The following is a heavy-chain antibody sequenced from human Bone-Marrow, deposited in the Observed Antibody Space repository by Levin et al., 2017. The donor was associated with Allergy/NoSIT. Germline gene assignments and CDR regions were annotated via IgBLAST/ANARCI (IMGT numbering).Heavy chain of an antibody. D-gene: IGHD2-2*01. CDR2: IYYSGST. CDR1: GGSISSYY. CDR3: AREDYCSSTSCPNDAFDI. J-gene: IGHJ3*02. V-gene: IGHV4-59*01. Sequence: ESLKISCTVSGGSISSYYWSWIRQPPGKGLEWIGYIYYSGSTNYNPSLKSRVTISVDTSKNQFSLKLSSVTAADTAVYYCAREDYCSSTSCPNDAFDIWGQGTMVTVSS.